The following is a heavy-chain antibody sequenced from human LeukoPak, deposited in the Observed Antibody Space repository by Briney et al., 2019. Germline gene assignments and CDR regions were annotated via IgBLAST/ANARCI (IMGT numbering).Heavy chain of an antibody. V-gene: IGHV4-61*02. D-gene: IGHD6-19*01. Sequence: SETLSLTCTVSGGSISSSSYYWGWIRQPAGKGLEWIGRIYTSGSTNYNPSLKSRVTMSVDTSKNQFSLKLSSVTAADTAVYYCARGGAVAGFDPWGQGTLVTVSS. CDR3: ARGGAVAGFDP. CDR1: GGSISSSSYY. J-gene: IGHJ5*02. CDR2: IYTSGST.